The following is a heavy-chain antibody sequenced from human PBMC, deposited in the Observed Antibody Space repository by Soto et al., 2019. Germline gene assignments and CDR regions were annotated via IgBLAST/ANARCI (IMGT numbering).Heavy chain of an antibody. CDR3: ARAYSSGWYPGNWFDP. V-gene: IGHV3-7*03. CDR2: IKQDGSEK. J-gene: IGHJ5*02. CDR1: GFTFSSYW. D-gene: IGHD6-19*01. Sequence: GGSLRLSCAASGFTFSSYWMSWVRQAPGKGLEWVANIKQDGSEKYYMDSVKGRFTISRDNAKNSLYLQMNSLRAEDTAVYYCARAYSSGWYPGNWFDPWGQGTLVTVSS.